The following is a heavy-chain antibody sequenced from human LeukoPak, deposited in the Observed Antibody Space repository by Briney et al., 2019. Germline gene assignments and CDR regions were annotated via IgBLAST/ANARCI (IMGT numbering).Heavy chain of an antibody. D-gene: IGHD5-18*01. CDR3: ARGWDTAMVANY. J-gene: IGHJ4*02. CDR1: GYTFTGYY. V-gene: IGHV1-2*02. CDR2: INPNSGGT. Sequence: ASVKVSCKASGYTFTGYYMHWVRQAPGQGLEWTGWINPNSGGTNYAQKFQGRVTMTRDTSISTAYMELSRLRSDDTAVYYCARGWDTAMVANYWGQGTLVTVSS.